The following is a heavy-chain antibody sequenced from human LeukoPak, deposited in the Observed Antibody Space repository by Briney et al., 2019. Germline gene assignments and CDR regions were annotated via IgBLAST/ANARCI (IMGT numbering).Heavy chain of an antibody. CDR2: MIPIFSTA. Sequence: SVKVSCKASGGTFSSYAISWVRQAPGQELELMGGMIPIFSTANYAQKFQGRVTITTDESTSTAYMELSSLRSEDTAVYYCASPDCSSTSCYIRRTPNDAFDIWGQGTMVTVSS. CDR3: ASPDCSSTSCYIRRTPNDAFDI. V-gene: IGHV1-69*05. J-gene: IGHJ3*02. CDR1: GGTFSSYA. D-gene: IGHD2-2*02.